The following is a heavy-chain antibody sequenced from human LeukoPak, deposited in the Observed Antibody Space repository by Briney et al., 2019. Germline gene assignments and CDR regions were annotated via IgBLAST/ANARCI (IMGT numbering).Heavy chain of an antibody. CDR3: ARDRSYSGRYFDY. CDR1: GFTFSSYW. V-gene: IGHV3-74*01. J-gene: IGHJ4*02. Sequence: GGSLRLSCAASGFTFSSYWMHWVRQAPGKGLVWVSRINSDGSSTSYADSVKGRFTISRDNAKNALYLQMNSLRAEDTAVYYCARDRSYSGRYFDYWGQGTLVTVSS. CDR2: INSDGSST. D-gene: IGHD1-26*01.